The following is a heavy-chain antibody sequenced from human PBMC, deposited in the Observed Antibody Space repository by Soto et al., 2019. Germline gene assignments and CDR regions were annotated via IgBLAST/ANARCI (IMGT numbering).Heavy chain of an antibody. CDR3: ARDGLEDTIRYYYYYYMDV. J-gene: IGHJ6*03. D-gene: IGHD5-12*01. V-gene: IGHV3-48*04. CDR2: ISSSSTI. CDR1: GFTFSSYS. Sequence: HPGGSLRLSCAASGFTFSSYSMNWVRQAPGKGLEWVSYISSSSTIYYADSVKGRFTISRDNAKNTLYLQMNSLRAEDTAVYYCARDGLEDTIRYYYYYYMDVWGKGTTVTVSS.